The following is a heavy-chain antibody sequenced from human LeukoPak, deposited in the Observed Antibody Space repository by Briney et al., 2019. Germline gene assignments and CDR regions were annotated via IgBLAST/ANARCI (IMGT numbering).Heavy chain of an antibody. D-gene: IGHD3-10*01. CDR2: IFTSGSP. CDR1: GGSISSGSYF. Sequence: PSETLSLTCTVSGGSISSGSYFWSWIRQPAGRGLEWFVRIFTSGSPNYNPALKRRVTISVDTSKKQSPLKMSSATAADTAVYYCARHVYFGSGSIDYWGQGTLVTVSS. CDR3: ARHVYFGSGSIDY. V-gene: IGHV4-61*02. J-gene: IGHJ4*02.